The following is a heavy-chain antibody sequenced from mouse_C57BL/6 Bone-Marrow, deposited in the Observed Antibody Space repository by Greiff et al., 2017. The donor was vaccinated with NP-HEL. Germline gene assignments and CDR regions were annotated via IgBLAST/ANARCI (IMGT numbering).Heavy chain of an antibody. CDR3: ARLKDYGNLGFAY. CDR1: GYTFTSYW. J-gene: IGHJ3*01. CDR2: IYPGSGST. D-gene: IGHD2-1*01. V-gene: IGHV1-55*01. Sequence: QVQLQQPGAELVKPGASVKMSCKASGYTFTSYWITWVKQRPGQGLEWIGDIYPGSGSTNYNEKFKSKATLTVDTSSSTAYMQLSSLTSEDSAVYYCARLKDYGNLGFAYWGQGTLVTVSA.